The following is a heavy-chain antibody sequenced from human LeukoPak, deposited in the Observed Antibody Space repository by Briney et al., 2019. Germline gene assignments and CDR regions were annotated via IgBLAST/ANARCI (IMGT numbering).Heavy chain of an antibody. J-gene: IGHJ6*02. CDR1: GGTFSSYV. CDR2: IIPIFGTA. Sequence: SVKVSCKASGGTFSSYVISWVRQAPGQGLEWMGGIIPIFGTANYAQKFQGRVTITADESTSTAYMELSSLRSEDTAVYYCARGRGDCSSDVCYTAYFYYSMDVWGQGTTVTVSS. D-gene: IGHD2-8*01. CDR3: ARGRGDCSSDVCYTAYFYYSMDV. V-gene: IGHV1-69*13.